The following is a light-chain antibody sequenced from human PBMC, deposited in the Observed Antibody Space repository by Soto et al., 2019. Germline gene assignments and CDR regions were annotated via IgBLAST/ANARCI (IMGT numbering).Light chain of an antibody. Sequence: QSVLTQPASVSGSPGQSITISCTGSSSDIGSHSRVSWIQQHPGQTPKLMIYEVSSRPSGVSSRFSGSKSGNTASLTISGLQAEDEADYYCTSFTTINTWVFGGGTKVTVL. CDR1: SSDIGSHSR. J-gene: IGLJ3*02. V-gene: IGLV2-14*01. CDR3: TSFTTINTWV. CDR2: EVS.